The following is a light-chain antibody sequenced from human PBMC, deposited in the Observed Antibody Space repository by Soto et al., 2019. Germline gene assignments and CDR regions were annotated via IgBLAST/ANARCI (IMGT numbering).Light chain of an antibody. CDR3: QQRSNWPFVT. CDR2: DAS. CDR1: QSVSSY. Sequence: EIVLTQSPATLSLSPGERATLSCRASQSVSSYLAWYQQKPGQVPRLLIYDASYRAAGIPTRFSGSGSGTDFTLTISSLEPEDFAIYYCQQRSNWPFVTFGQGTKVDI. V-gene: IGKV3-11*01. J-gene: IGKJ1*01.